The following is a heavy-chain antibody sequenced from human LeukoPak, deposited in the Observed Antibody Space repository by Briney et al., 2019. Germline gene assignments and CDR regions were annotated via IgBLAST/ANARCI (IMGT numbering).Heavy chain of an antibody. CDR2: INPNSGGT. V-gene: IGHV1-2*02. CDR3: ARVVTMVRGVIIAPFDY. J-gene: IGHJ4*02. CDR1: GYTFTGYS. D-gene: IGHD3-10*01. Sequence: ASVKVSCKASGYTFTGYSMHWVRQAPGQGLEWMGWINPNSGGTNYAQKFQGRVTMTRDTSISTAYMELSRLRSDDTAVYYCARVVTMVRGVIIAPFDYWGQGTLVTVSS.